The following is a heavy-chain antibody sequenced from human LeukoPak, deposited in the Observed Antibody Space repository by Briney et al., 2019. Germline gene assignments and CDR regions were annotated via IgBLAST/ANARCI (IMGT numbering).Heavy chain of an antibody. J-gene: IGHJ4*02. V-gene: IGHV3-23*01. Sequence: PGGSLRLSCAASGFTFTNYPMIWVRQAPGRGLTWVSGISGSGGSTNYADSVKGRFTISRDNPRSTLYLQMSSLRAEDTAVYYCARKLSGYAPFDCWGQGTLVTVSS. CDR2: ISGSGGST. CDR3: ARKLSGYAPFDC. D-gene: IGHD5-12*01. CDR1: GFTFTNYP.